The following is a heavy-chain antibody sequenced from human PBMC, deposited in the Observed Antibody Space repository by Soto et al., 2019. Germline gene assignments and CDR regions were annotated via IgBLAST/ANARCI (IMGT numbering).Heavy chain of an antibody. CDR3: AAAYYYDSSGYYPFDY. J-gene: IGHJ4*02. CDR1: GYTFTSYA. Sequence: SVKVSCKASGYTFTSYAMHWVRQAPGQRLEWMGWINAGNGNTKYSQKFQGRVTITRDTSTSTAYMELRSLRSDDTAVYYCAAAYYYDSSGYYPFDYWGQGTLVTVSS. V-gene: IGHV1-3*01. D-gene: IGHD3-22*01. CDR2: INAGNGNT.